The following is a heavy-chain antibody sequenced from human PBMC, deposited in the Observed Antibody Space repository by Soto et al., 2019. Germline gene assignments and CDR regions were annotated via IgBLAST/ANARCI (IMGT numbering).Heavy chain of an antibody. V-gene: IGHV1-3*01. Sequence: ASVKVSCKASGYTFTSYAMHWVRQAPGQRLEWMGWINAGNGNTKYSQKFQGRVTITRDTSASTAYMELSSLRSEDTAVYYCARGGDIVVVPAVHWGQGTLVTVSS. CDR1: GYTFTSYA. CDR3: ARGGDIVVVPAVH. J-gene: IGHJ4*02. D-gene: IGHD2-2*01. CDR2: INAGNGNT.